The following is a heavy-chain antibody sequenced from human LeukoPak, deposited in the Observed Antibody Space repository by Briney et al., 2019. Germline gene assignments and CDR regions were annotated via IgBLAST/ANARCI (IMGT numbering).Heavy chain of an antibody. CDR1: GGTFSSYA. J-gene: IGHJ4*02. V-gene: IGHV1-69*04. CDR3: ARCDWNGPLDY. D-gene: IGHD1-1*01. CDR2: IIPILGIA. Sequence: GASVKVSCKASGGTFSSYAISWVRQAPGQGLEWMGRIIPILGIANYAQKFQGRVTITADKSMSTAYMELSSLRSEDTAVYYCARCDWNGPLDYWGQGTLVTVSS.